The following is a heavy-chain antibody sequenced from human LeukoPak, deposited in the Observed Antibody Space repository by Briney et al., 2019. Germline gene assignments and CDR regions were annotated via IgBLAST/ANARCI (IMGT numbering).Heavy chain of an antibody. Sequence: GGSLRLSCAASGFTFSSYEMNWVRQAPGKGLEWVSYISSSGSTIYYADSVKGRFTISRDNAKNSLYLQMNSLRAEDTALYYCARDMEPDAFDIWGQGTMVTVSS. J-gene: IGHJ3*02. CDR1: GFTFSSYE. CDR3: ARDMEPDAFDI. CDR2: ISSSGSTI. D-gene: IGHD1-1*01. V-gene: IGHV3-48*03.